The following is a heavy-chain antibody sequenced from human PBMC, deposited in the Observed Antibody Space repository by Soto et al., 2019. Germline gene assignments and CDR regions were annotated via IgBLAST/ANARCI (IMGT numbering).Heavy chain of an antibody. CDR1: GGTFSSYA. D-gene: IGHD3-10*01. CDR3: ARTLWFGEFRKLYYDYYGMDV. CDR2: IIPIFGTA. Sequence: GASVKVSCKASGGTFSSYAISWVRQAPGQGLEWMGGIIPIFGTANYAQKFQGRVTITADESTSTAYMELSSLRSEDTAVYYCARTLWFGEFRKLYYDYYGMDVWGQWTTVTVSS. V-gene: IGHV1-69*13. J-gene: IGHJ6*02.